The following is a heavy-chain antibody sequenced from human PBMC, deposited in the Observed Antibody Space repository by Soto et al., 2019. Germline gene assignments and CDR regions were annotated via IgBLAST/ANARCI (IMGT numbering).Heavy chain of an antibody. CDR2: IIPILGIA. Sequence: SVKVSCKASGGTFSSYTISWVRQAPGQGLEWMGRIIPILGIANYAQKFQGRVTITADKSTSTAYMELSSLRSEDTAVYYCAMINSGYDDDAFDIWGQGTMVTVS. CDR3: AMINSGYDDDAFDI. V-gene: IGHV1-69*02. CDR1: GGTFSSYT. J-gene: IGHJ3*02. D-gene: IGHD5-12*01.